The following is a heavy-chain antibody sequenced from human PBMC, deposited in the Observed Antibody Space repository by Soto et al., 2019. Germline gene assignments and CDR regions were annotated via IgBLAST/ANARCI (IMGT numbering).Heavy chain of an antibody. Sequence: ASVKVSCKASGYTFTSYAMHWVRQAPGQRLEWMGWINAGNGNTKYSQKYQGRVTITRDTSASTAYMELSSLRSEDTAVYNCAISYSNYALIDYYYYGMDVWGQGTTVTVSS. CDR2: INAGNGNT. CDR1: GYTFTSYA. D-gene: IGHD4-4*01. CDR3: AISYSNYALIDYYYYGMDV. V-gene: IGHV1-3*01. J-gene: IGHJ6*02.